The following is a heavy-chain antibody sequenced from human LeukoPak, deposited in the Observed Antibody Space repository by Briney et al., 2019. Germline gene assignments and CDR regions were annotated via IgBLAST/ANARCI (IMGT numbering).Heavy chain of an antibody. D-gene: IGHD4-17*01. CDR1: GFTFSSYW. Sequence: GGSLRLSCAASGFTFSSYWMSWVRQAPGKGLEWVAVIWYDGSNKYYADSVKGRFTISRDNSKNTLYLQMNSLRAEDTAVYYCARNYGDYALDYWGQGTLVTVSS. CDR3: ARNYGDYALDY. V-gene: IGHV3-33*08. CDR2: IWYDGSNK. J-gene: IGHJ4*02.